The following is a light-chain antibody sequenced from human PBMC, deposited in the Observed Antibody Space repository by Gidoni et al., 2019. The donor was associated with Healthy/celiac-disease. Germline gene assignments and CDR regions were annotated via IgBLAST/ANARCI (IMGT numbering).Light chain of an antibody. V-gene: IGKV3-15*01. CDR2: GAS. CDR1: QSVSSN. CDR3: QQYNNWPPEYT. J-gene: IGKJ2*01. Sequence: EIVMTPSPATLSVSPGERATLSCRASQSVSSNLAWYQQKPGQAPRLLIYGASTRATGIPARVSGSGSGTEVTLTISSLQSEDFAVYYCQQYNNWPPEYTFGQGTKLEIK.